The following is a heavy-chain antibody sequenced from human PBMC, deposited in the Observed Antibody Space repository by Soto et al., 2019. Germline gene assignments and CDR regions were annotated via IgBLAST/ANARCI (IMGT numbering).Heavy chain of an antibody. CDR2: INTGNGNT. CDR3: ARDIPLYDYVGGSYRKDDAFDI. J-gene: IGHJ3*02. D-gene: IGHD3-16*02. Sequence: VKVSCKASGYTFTTYAMHWVRQAPGQRLEWMGWINTGNGNTKYSQKFQGRVTITRDTSASTAYMELSSLRSEDTAVYYCARDIPLYDYVGGSYRKDDAFDIGGKGKMAPVS. V-gene: IGHV1-3*04. CDR1: GYTFTTYA.